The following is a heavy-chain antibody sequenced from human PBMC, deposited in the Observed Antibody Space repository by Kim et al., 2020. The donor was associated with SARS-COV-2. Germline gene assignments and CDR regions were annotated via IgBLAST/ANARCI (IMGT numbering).Heavy chain of an antibody. CDR2: ISGATGSTI. CDR3: ARVSYMDV. CDR1: GFTFSTYE. V-gene: IGHV3-48*03. Sequence: GGSLRLSCAGSGFTFSTYEMNWVRQAPGKGLEWVSYISGATGSTIYYADSVKGRFTISRDNAKNSLYLQMNSLRAEDTALYYCARVSYMDVWGQGNTVT. J-gene: IGHJ6*02.